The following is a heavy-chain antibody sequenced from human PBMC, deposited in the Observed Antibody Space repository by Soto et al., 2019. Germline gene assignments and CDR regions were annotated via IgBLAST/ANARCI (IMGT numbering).Heavy chain of an antibody. CDR1: GDSVSSNSAA. Sequence: SQTLSLTYAISGDSVSSNSAAWNWIRQSPSRGLEWLGRTYYRSKWYNDYAVSVKSRITINPDTSKNQFSLQLNSVTPEDTAVYYCARGEEVVVTAISIYYYYGMDVWGQGTTVTVSS. D-gene: IGHD2-21*02. J-gene: IGHJ6*02. V-gene: IGHV6-1*01. CDR2: TYYRSKWYN. CDR3: ARGEEVVVTAISIYYYYGMDV.